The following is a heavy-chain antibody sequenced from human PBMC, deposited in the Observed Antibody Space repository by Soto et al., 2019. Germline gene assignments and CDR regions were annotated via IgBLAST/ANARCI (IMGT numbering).Heavy chain of an antibody. CDR1: GGSFSGYY. CDR2: INHSGST. D-gene: IGHD5-18*01. J-gene: IGHJ6*02. V-gene: IGHV4-34*01. CDR3: ARDSVIQLWSNYYYYYGMDV. Sequence: SETLSLTCAVYGGSFSGYYWSWIRQPPGKGLEWIGEINHSGSTNYNPSLKSRVTISVDTSKNQFSLKLSSVTAADTAVYYCARDSVIQLWSNYYYYYGMDVWGQGTTVT.